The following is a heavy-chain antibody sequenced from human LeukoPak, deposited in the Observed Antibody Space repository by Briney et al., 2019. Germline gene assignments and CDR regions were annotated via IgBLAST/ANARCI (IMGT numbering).Heavy chain of an antibody. CDR3: SRTIRGYSYGYYYYYGMDG. CDR1: GFTFSSYG. J-gene: IGHJ6*02. V-gene: IGHV3-30*02. D-gene: IGHD5-18*01. Sequence: GGSLRLSCAASGFTFSSYGMHWVRQAPGKGLEWVAFIPYDGSNKYYADSVKGRFTISRDNSKNTLYLQMNSLRAEDTAVYYCSRTIRGYSYGYYYYYGMDGWGQRTTVTVSS. CDR2: IPYDGSNK.